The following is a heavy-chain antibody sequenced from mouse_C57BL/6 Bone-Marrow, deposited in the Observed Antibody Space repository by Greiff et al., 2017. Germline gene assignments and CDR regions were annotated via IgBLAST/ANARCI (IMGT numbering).Heavy chain of an antibody. CDR3: ASLIYYDPAWFAY. CDR2: IDPSDSYT. V-gene: IGHV1-50*01. J-gene: IGHJ3*01. D-gene: IGHD2-4*01. Sequence: VQLQQPGAELVKPGASVKLSCKASGYTFTSYWMQWVKQRPGQGLEWIGEIDPSDSYTNYNQKLKGKATLTVDTSSSTAYMQLSSLTSEDSSVYYCASLIYYDPAWFAYWGQGTLVTVSA. CDR1: GYTFTSYW.